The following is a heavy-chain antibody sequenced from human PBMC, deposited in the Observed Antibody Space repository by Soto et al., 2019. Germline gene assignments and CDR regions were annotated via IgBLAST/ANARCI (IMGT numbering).Heavy chain of an antibody. J-gene: IGHJ6*03. Sequence: EVQLVESGGGLVQPGGSLRLSCAASGFAFSNNWMNWVRQAPGKGLEWVSRIKSDGSSTNYADSVKGRFTISRDNAKNTLYLQMSGLGADDTAIYYCASYYYYYYMDVWGKGTTVTVSS. V-gene: IGHV3-74*01. CDR3: ASYYYYYYMDV. CDR2: IKSDGSST. CDR1: GFAFSNNW.